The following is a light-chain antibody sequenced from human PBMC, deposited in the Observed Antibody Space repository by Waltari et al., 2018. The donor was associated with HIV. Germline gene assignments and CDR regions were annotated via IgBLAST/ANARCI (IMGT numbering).Light chain of an antibody. Sequence: DLQMSPSPSSLSASVRDIVTITCRASQGISNYLAWYQQKPGKVPKLLIYAPSTLQSGVPSRFSGSGSGTDFTLTISSLQPEDVATYYCQKYNSAPLTFGGGTKVEIK. CDR2: APS. CDR1: QGISNY. CDR3: QKYNSAPLT. V-gene: IGKV1-27*01. J-gene: IGKJ4*01.